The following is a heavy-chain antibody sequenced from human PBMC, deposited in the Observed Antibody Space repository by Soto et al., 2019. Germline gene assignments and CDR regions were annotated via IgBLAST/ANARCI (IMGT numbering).Heavy chain of an antibody. CDR1: GYTFTSYD. CDR2: MNPNSGNT. D-gene: IGHD2-2*01. Sequence: SVKVSCKASGYTFTSYDINWVRQATGQGLEWMGWMNPNSGNTGYAQKFQGSVTMTRNTSISTAYMELRSLRSEDTALFFCARGQCSSPSCYHPEYFQHWGQGTLGTVSS. CDR3: ARGQCSSPSCYHPEYFQH. V-gene: IGHV1-8*02. J-gene: IGHJ1*01.